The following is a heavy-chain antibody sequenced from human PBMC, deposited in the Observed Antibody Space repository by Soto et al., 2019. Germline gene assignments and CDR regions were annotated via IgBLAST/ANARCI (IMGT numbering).Heavy chain of an antibody. CDR2: ISNNGRT. V-gene: IGHV4-31*03. J-gene: IGHJ5*02. CDR3: ARARQYYDCELDP. D-gene: IGHD3-22*01. Sequence: QVQLQESGPGLVKPSQTLSLTCTVSGDSISRVDYYWTWIRQHPGNGLEWIGYISNNGRTYYNPSLKSRLTIPLDTCENQFSLKMTSVTAADTAIYDCARARQYYDCELDPWGQGTLVTVSS. CDR1: GDSISRVDYY.